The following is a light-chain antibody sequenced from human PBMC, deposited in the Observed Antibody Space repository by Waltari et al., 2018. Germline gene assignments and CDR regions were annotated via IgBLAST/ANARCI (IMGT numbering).Light chain of an antibody. V-gene: IGKV3-20*01. Sequence: EIVLTQSPGTLSLSPGERATLSCRASQSVNSNYLAWYQQKPGQAPRLLIYGISSRATGIPDRFSGRGSGTDFTLTISRLEPEDFAVYYCQQYGSSPRTFGQGTKVEIK. CDR2: GIS. CDR3: QQYGSSPRT. J-gene: IGKJ1*01. CDR1: QSVNSNY.